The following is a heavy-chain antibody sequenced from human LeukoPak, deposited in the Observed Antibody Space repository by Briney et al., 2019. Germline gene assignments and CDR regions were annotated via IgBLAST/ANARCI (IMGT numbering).Heavy chain of an antibody. D-gene: IGHD2-15*01. V-gene: IGHV3-30*02. CDR2: IRYDGSEK. CDR1: GFTFSTYG. CDR3: AKDAWRCSGSSCPQYYYYMDV. J-gene: IGHJ6*03. Sequence: PGGSLILSCAASGFTFSTYGIHWVRQAPAKGLEWVAFIRYDGSEKYYADSMKGRFTISRDNSKNTLYLQMNSLRTEDTAVYYCAKDAWRCSGSSCPQYYYYMDVWGKGTTVTVSS.